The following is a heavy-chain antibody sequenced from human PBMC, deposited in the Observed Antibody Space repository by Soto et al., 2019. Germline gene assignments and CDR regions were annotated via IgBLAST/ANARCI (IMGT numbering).Heavy chain of an antibody. V-gene: IGHV3-11*01. CDR1: GLTLSDRY. CDR3: ATLTAPSDH. J-gene: IGHJ4*02. D-gene: IGHD2-21*02. Sequence: GGSLRLSCAASGLTLSDRYMNWIRQAPGKGLEWVSYLGSDGSTAFYANSVKGRFTISRDNARNSLYLQMNSLRAEDTAVYYCATLTAPSDHWGQGTLVTVSS. CDR2: LGSDGSTA.